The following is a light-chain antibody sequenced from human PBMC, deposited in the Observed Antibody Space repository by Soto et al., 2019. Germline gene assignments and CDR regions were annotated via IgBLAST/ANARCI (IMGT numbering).Light chain of an antibody. CDR2: AAS. Sequence: AIQMTQSPSSLSASVGDRVTITCRASQGIRNDLGWYQQKPGKAPKLLIYAASSLQSGVPSRFSGSRSGTDFTLTISSLQPEDFATYYGLQDYNYPLTFGQGTKVEIK. CDR1: QGIRND. V-gene: IGKV1-6*01. CDR3: LQDYNYPLT. J-gene: IGKJ1*01.